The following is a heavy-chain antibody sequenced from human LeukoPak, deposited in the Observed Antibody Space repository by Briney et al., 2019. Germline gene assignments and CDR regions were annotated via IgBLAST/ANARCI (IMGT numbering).Heavy chain of an antibody. V-gene: IGHV3-23*01. D-gene: IGHD3-10*01. CDR3: AKDRDTSFVY. CDR2: ICGSGGST. Sequence: GGFLRLSCAASGFTFSSYAMSWVRQAPGKGLELVSAICGSGGSTYYADPVQVRFTITRYNYKNTLYLQMNSLRAEDTAVYYCAKDRDTSFVYWVQGTLVTVSS. J-gene: IGHJ4*02. CDR1: GFTFSSYA.